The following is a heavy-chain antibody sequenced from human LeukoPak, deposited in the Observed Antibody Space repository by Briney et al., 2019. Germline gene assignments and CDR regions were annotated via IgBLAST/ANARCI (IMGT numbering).Heavy chain of an antibody. CDR1: GFTVSSNY. J-gene: IGHJ5*02. D-gene: IGHD1-26*01. CDR3: AKTIVGVTNWFDP. CDR2: ICSGGNT. Sequence: GGSLRLSCAASGFTVSSNYISWVRQAPGKGLEWVSVICSGGNTYYADSVKGRFTISSDNSKNTLYLQMNSLRAEDTAVYYCAKTIVGVTNWFDPWGQGTLVTVSS. V-gene: IGHV3-53*01.